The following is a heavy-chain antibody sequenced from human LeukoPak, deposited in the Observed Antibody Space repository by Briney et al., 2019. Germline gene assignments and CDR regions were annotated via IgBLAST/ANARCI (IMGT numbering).Heavy chain of an antibody. D-gene: IGHD3-22*01. Sequence: SQTLSLTCTVSGGSISSGDYYWSWIRQPPGKGLEWIGYIYCSGSTYYNPSLKSRVTISVDTSKNQFSLKLSSVTAADTAVYYCASQTAYYYDSSGYLDYWGQGTLVTVSS. V-gene: IGHV4-30-4*08. CDR2: IYCSGST. J-gene: IGHJ4*02. CDR3: ASQTAYYYDSSGYLDY. CDR1: GGSISSGDYY.